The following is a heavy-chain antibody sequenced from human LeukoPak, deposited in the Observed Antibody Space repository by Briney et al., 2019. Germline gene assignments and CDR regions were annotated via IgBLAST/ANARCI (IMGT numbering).Heavy chain of an antibody. D-gene: IGHD3-16*02. CDR1: GFTFSDYY. Sequence: GGSLRLSCAASGFTFSDYYMSWIRQAPGKGLEWVSYISSSGSTIYYADSVKGRFTISRDNAENSLYLQMNSLRAEDTAVYYCARVSRLGELSLYRHFDYWGQGTLVTVSS. CDR3: ARVSRLGELSLYRHFDY. V-gene: IGHV3-11*04. J-gene: IGHJ4*02. CDR2: ISSSGSTI.